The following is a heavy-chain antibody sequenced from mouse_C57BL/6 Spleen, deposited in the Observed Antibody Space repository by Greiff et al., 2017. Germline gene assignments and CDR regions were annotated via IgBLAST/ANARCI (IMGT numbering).Heavy chain of an antibody. V-gene: IGHV1-82*01. CDR3: ARSKILYGINAMDY. CDR2: IYPGDGDT. CDR1: GYAFSSSW. Sequence: VQLQQSGPELVQPGASVKISCKASGYAFSSSWMNWVKQRPGKGLEWIGRIYPGDGDTNYNGKFKGKATLTADKSSSTAYMQLSSLTSEDSAVYFGARSKILYGINAMDYWGQGTSVTVSS. J-gene: IGHJ4*01. D-gene: IGHD2-1*01.